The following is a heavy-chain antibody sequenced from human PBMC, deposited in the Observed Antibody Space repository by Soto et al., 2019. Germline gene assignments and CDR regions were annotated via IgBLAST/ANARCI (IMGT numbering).Heavy chain of an antibody. D-gene: IGHD1-7*01. J-gene: IGHJ4*02. CDR2: ISSNGGTT. CDR3: VRRVSGNYDY. Sequence: EVQLAESGGGMVQPGGSLRLSCVASGFTFSSYDMRWVRQAPGKGLEYVSSISSNGGTTYYGNSVKGRFTISRDNSKNTLYLQMGSQRAEDMAVYYCVRRVSGNYDYWGQGTLVTVSS. CDR1: GFTFSSYD. V-gene: IGHV3-64*01.